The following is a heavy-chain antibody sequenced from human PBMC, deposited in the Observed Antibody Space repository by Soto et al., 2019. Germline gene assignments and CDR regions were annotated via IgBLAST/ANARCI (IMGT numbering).Heavy chain of an antibody. J-gene: IGHJ6*02. CDR1: GFTFSSYS. D-gene: IGHD2-2*01. CDR2: ISSSSSTI. CDR3: ASRGIVVVPAATPYYHYGMDV. Sequence: EVQLVESGGGLVQPGGSLRLSCAASGFTFSSYSMNWVRQAPGKGLEWVSYISSSSSTIYYADSVKGRFTISRDNAKNSLYLQMNSLSDEDTAVYYCASRGIVVVPAATPYYHYGMDVWGQGTTVTVSS. V-gene: IGHV3-48*02.